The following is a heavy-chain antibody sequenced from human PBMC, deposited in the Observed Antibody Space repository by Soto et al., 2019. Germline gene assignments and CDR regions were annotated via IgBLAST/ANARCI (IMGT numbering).Heavy chain of an antibody. V-gene: IGHV3-11*01. Sequence: GGSLRLSCEASVFTFIAHYIIFVRHPPGKGLEWVSHISGSGDTIYYADSVKGRFTISRDNAKNSLYLQMNSLRAEDTAVYYCARDRQPSSYIGLDVWGQGTTVTVSS. CDR1: VFTFIAHY. CDR3: ARDRQPSSYIGLDV. D-gene: IGHD4-4*01. CDR2: ISGSGDTI. J-gene: IGHJ6*02.